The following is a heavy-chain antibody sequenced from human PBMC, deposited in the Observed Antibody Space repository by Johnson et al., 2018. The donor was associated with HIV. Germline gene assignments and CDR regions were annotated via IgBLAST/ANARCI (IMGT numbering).Heavy chain of an antibody. V-gene: IGHV3-23*01. CDR3: ARERDPERGSQQSGVYAFYI. Sequence: MHWVRQAPGKGLEWVSAIGASGGRTFYADSVKGRFTISRDNSKNTLFLQMNSLTAGDTAVYYCARERDPERGSQQSGVYAFYIWGQGTMVTVSS. J-gene: IGHJ3*02. CDR2: IGASGGRT. D-gene: IGHD3-10*01.